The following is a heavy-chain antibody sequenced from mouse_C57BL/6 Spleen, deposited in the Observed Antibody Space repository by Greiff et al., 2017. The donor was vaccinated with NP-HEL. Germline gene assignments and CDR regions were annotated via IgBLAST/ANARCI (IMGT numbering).Heavy chain of an antibody. Sequence: EVQLQESGPGLVKPSQSLSLTCSVTGYSITSGYYWNWIRQFPGNKLEWRGYISYDGSNNYNPSLKNRISITRDTSKNQFFLKLNSVTTEDTATYYCARDDYDAMDYWGQGTSVTVSS. CDR2: ISYDGSN. CDR3: ARDDYDAMDY. J-gene: IGHJ4*01. V-gene: IGHV3-6*01. CDR1: GYSITSGYY.